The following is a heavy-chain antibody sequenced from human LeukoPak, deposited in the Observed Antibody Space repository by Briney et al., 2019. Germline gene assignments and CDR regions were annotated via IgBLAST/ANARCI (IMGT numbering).Heavy chain of an antibody. CDR2: IYTSGST. CDR1: GGSISSYY. J-gene: IGHJ4*02. V-gene: IGHV4-4*07. CDR3: ASNYDFWSGYYTDY. Sequence: SETLSLTCTVSGGSISSYYWSWIRQPAGKGLEWIGRIYTSGSTNYNPSLKSRVTMSVDTSKNQFSLKLSSVTAADTAVYYCASNYDFWSGYYTDYWGQGTLVTVSS. D-gene: IGHD3-3*01.